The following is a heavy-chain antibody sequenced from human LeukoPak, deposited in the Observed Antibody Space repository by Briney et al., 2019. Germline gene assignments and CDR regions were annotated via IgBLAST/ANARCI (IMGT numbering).Heavy chain of an antibody. CDR3: ASEGGYYYMDV. CDR2: ISGSDGST. V-gene: IGHV3-23*01. J-gene: IGHJ6*03. Sequence: GGSLRLSCAASGFTFSSYAMSWVRQAPGKGLEWVSGISGSDGSTNYADSVKGRFTISRENAKNSLSLQMNSLRAEDTAVYYCASEGGYYYMDVWGKGTTVTV. CDR1: GFTFSSYA. D-gene: IGHD3-22*01.